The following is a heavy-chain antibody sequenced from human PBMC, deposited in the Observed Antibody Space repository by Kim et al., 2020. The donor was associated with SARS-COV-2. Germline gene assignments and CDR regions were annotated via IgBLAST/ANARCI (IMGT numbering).Heavy chain of an antibody. V-gene: IGHV3-53*01. CDR1: GFTVSSSY. J-gene: IGHJ4*02. D-gene: IGHD6-19*01. CDR3: ARESAVAGLIDY. Sequence: GGSLRLSCAASGFTVSSSYMSWVRQVPGNGLEWVSNIFSDGSTYYADSVKGRFTISRDISKNTLYLQMNSLRAEDTAVYHCARESAVAGLIDYWGQGTLVTVSS. CDR2: IFSDGST.